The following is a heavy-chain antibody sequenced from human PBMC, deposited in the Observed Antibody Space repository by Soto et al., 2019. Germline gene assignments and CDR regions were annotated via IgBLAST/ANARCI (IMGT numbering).Heavy chain of an antibody. CDR3: ANSLRDGMGSDYFQH. Sequence: EVQLLESGGGLVQPGGSLRLSCAASGFTFSTSAMSWVRQAPGKGLEWVSSINDDGGSTYYADSVKGRFTICRDNSKNTLYLQMNSLRAEDTAVYDCANSLRDGMGSDYFQHWGQVTLVTVSS. CDR1: GFTFSTSA. J-gene: IGHJ1*01. CDR2: INDDGGST. V-gene: IGHV3-23*01. D-gene: IGHD3-10*01.